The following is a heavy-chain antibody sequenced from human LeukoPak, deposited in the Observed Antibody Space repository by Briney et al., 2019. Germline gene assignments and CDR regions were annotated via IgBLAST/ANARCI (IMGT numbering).Heavy chain of an antibody. CDR1: GGSFSGYY. V-gene: IGHV4-34*01. D-gene: IGHD6-19*01. Sequence: SETLSLTCAVYGGSFSGYYCSWIRQPPGKGLEWIGEINHSGSTNSNPSLKSRVTISVDTSKNQFSLKLSSVTAADTAVYYCARVSSGWYGAFDIWGQGTMVTVSS. CDR3: ARVSSGWYGAFDI. CDR2: INHSGST. J-gene: IGHJ3*02.